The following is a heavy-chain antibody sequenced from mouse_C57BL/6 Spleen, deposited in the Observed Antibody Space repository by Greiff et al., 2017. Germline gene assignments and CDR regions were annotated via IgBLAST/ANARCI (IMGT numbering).Heavy chain of an antibody. J-gene: IGHJ2*01. CDR2: IDPSDSYT. D-gene: IGHD2-5*01. Sequence: QVQLQQPGAELVKPGASVKLSCKASGYTFTSYWMQWVKQRPGQGLEWIGEIDPSDSYTNYNQKFKGKATFTVDTSSSTAYMQLSSLTSEDSAVYYCARDYYSNYDYFDYWGQGTTLTVSS. V-gene: IGHV1-50*01. CDR1: GYTFTSYW. CDR3: ARDYYSNYDYFDY.